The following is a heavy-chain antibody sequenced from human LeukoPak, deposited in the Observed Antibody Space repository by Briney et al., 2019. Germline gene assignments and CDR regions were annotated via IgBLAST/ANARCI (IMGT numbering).Heavy chain of an antibody. Sequence: ASVKVSCKASGYIFTDYYMHWVRQAPGQGLEWVGWISTYDGNANYAQKLQGRVTMTTDTSTITAYMELRSLRSDDTAVYYCARAPSGFTYGPGDHWGQGTLVTVSS. J-gene: IGHJ4*02. CDR2: ISTYDGNA. D-gene: IGHD5-18*01. CDR1: GYIFTDYY. V-gene: IGHV1-18*04. CDR3: ARAPSGFTYGPGDH.